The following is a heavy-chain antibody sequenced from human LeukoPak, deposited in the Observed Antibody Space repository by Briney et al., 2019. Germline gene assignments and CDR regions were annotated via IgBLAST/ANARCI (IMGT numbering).Heavy chain of an antibody. J-gene: IGHJ3*02. V-gene: IGHV4-59*12. CDR3: ARDGVYPMLTFDI. Sequence: SETLSLTCTVSGGSISSYYWSWIRQPPGKGLEWIGYIYYSGSTNYNPSLKSRVTISVDTSKNQFSLKLSSVTAADTAVYYCARDGVYPMLTFDIWGQGTMVTVSS. D-gene: IGHD6-6*01. CDR2: IYYSGST. CDR1: GGSISSYY.